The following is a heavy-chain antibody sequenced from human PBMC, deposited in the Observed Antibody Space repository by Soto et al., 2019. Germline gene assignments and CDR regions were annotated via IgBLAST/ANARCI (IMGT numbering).Heavy chain of an antibody. Sequence: ASVKVSCKASGYTFTSYGISWVRQAPGQGLEWMGWISAYNGNTNYAQKLQGRVTMTTDTSTSTAYMELRSLRSDDTAVYYCARTYYDFWSGYSIGLPAGLWGQGTMVTVSS. CDR1: GYTFTSYG. CDR3: ARTYYDFWSGYSIGLPAGL. V-gene: IGHV1-18*01. J-gene: IGHJ3*01. CDR2: ISAYNGNT. D-gene: IGHD3-3*01.